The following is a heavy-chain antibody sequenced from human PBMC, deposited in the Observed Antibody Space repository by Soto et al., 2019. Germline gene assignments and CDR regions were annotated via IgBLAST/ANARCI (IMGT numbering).Heavy chain of an antibody. J-gene: IGHJ6*03. CDR3: ARDRGVAPPVAGNTHYYYYMDV. D-gene: IGHD6-19*01. CDR1: GYSFTNYG. Sequence: QDQLVQSGVEVKKPGASVKVSCKASGYSFTNYGITWVRQAPGQDFEWMGWISAYNGNTNYAQKFQGRVTMTTDASTSTAYLELRSLRSDDTAVYYCARDRGVAPPVAGNTHYYYYMDVWGKGTTVTVSS. CDR2: ISAYNGNT. V-gene: IGHV1-18*01.